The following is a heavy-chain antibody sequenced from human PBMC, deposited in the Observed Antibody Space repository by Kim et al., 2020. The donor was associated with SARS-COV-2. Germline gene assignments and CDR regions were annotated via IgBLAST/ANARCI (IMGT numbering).Heavy chain of an antibody. V-gene: IGHV3-23*01. D-gene: IGHD2-15*01. Sequence: GGSLRLSCAASGFTFSSYAMSWVRQAPGKGLEWVSAISGSGGSTYYADSVKGRFTISRDNSKNTLYLQMNSLRAEDTAVYYCAKDRGGYCSGGSCLMRGYFDLWGRGTLVTVSS. J-gene: IGHJ2*01. CDR1: GFTFSSYA. CDR3: AKDRGGYCSGGSCLMRGYFDL. CDR2: ISGSGGST.